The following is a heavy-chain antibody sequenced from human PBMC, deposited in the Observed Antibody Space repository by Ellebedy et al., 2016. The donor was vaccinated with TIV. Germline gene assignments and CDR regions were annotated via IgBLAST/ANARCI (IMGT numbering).Heavy chain of an antibody. V-gene: IGHV3-9*01. D-gene: IGHD2-21*01. CDR2: ISWNSGNI. CDR3: TKAVIGSYYYMDV. CDR1: GFTFDDYA. Sequence: GGSLRLXXAASGFTFDDYAMHWVRQAPGKGLEWVSGISWNSGNIGYADSVKGRFTISRDNAKDSLYLQMSSLRAEDTALYYCTKAVIGSYYYMDVWGKGTTVTVSS. J-gene: IGHJ6*03.